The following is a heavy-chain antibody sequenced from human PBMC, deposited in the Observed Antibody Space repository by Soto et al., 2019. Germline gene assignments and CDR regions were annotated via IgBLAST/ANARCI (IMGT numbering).Heavy chain of an antibody. J-gene: IGHJ6*02. CDR3: ARGYCSGGSCYGGGYYYYGMDV. V-gene: IGHV4-34*01. Sequence: NPSDTLSLTCAVYGGSFSGYYWSWVRQPPGKGLEWIGEINHSGSTNYNPSLKSRATISVDTSKNQFSLKLSSVTAADTAVYYCARGYCSGGSCYGGGYYYYGMDVWGQGXTVTVSS. CDR2: INHSGST. CDR1: GGSFSGYY. D-gene: IGHD2-15*01.